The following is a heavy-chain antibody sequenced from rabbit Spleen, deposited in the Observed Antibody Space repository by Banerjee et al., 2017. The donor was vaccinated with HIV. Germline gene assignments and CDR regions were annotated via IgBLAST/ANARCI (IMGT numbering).Heavy chain of an antibody. Sequence: QSLEESGGGLVKPEGSLTLTCKASGVSFSDKDVMCWVRQAPGKGLEWIACINIVTGKSVYASWAKGRFIMSRTSSTTVTLQMTSLTAADTATYFCGRDYAYGGDNCYPDVWGPGTLVTVS. V-gene: IGHV1S40*01. CDR2: INIVTGKS. CDR3: GRDYAYGGDNCYPDV. J-gene: IGHJ4*01. CDR1: GVSFSDKDV. D-gene: IGHD6-1*01.